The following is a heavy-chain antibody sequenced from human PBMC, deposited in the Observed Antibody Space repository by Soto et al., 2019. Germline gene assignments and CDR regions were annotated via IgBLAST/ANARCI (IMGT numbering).Heavy chain of an antibody. Sequence: QVQLVESGGCVVQPGRSLRLSCAASGFTFSSYGMHWVRQAPGKGLEWVAVIWYDGSNKYYADSVKGRFTISRDNSKNTRYLQMNSLSAEDTAVYYCAREGGCHTYYDGMDVWGQGTTVTVSS. CDR3: AREGGCHTYYDGMDV. J-gene: IGHJ6*02. CDR1: GFTFSSYG. D-gene: IGHD5-12*01. CDR2: IWYDGSNK. V-gene: IGHV3-33*01.